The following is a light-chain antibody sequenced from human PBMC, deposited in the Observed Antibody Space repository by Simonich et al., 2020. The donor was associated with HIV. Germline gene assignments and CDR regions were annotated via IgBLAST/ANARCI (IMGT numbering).Light chain of an antibody. V-gene: IGKV3-15*01. CDR3: QQYNDWPRT. CDR1: QSVTSN. Sequence: EIVMTQSPATLSVSPGERATLSCRASQSVTSNLAWYQHKPGHAPRLLIYGASTRATGIPARFSGSGSGTDFTLTISSMQSEDFAVYYCQQYNDWPRTFGQGTKVEI. CDR2: GAS. J-gene: IGKJ1*01.